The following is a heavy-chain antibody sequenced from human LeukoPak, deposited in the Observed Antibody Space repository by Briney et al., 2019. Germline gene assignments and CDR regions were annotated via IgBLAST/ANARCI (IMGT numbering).Heavy chain of an antibody. CDR1: GYTFTSYG. CDR3: ARVWFGEKLIDY. CDR2: ISAYNGNT. J-gene: IGHJ4*02. D-gene: IGHD3-10*01. Sequence: ASVTVSCKASGYTFTSYGISWVRQAPGQGLEWMGWISAYNGNTNYAQKLQGRVTITTDTSTSTAYMELRSLRSDDTAVYYCARVWFGEKLIDYWGQGTLVTVSS. V-gene: IGHV1-18*01.